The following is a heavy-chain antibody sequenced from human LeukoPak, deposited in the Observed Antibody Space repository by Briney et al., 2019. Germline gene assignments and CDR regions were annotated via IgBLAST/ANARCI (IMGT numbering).Heavy chain of an antibody. J-gene: IGHJ4*02. Sequence: SQTLSLTCTVSGGSISSGDYYWSWIRQPPGKGLEWSGYIYYSGSTFYNPSLKSRVTISVDTSKNQFSLKLSSVTAADTAVYYCARDGVRYDSSPLDYWGQGTLVTVSS. D-gene: IGHD3-22*01. CDR1: GGSISSGDYY. CDR3: ARDGVRYDSSPLDY. V-gene: IGHV4-30-4*01. CDR2: IYYSGST.